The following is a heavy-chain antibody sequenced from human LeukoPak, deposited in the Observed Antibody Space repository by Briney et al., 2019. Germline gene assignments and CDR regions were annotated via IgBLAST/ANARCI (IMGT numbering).Heavy chain of an antibody. CDR3: ARRLTQYDCFDP. CDR2: TCYGSTWYN. CDR1: GDSVSSNSVT. J-gene: IGHJ5*02. V-gene: IGHV6-1*01. Sequence: SQTLSLTCAISGDSVSSNSVTWHWIRQPPSRGLEWLGRTCYGSTWYNDYAVSVRGRITVNPDTSKNQFSLHLNSVTPEDTAVYYCARRLTQYDCFDPWGQGILVTVSS. D-gene: IGHD2-2*01.